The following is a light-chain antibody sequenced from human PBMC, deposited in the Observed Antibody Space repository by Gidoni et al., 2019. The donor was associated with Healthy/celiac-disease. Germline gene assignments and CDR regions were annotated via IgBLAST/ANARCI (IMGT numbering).Light chain of an antibody. CDR3: QQYYSTLLT. J-gene: IGKJ1*01. V-gene: IGKV4-1*01. CDR2: WAS. Sequence: SLITQSPASLDVSLGERATINCKSSQSVLYSSNNKNYLAWYQQKPGQPPKLLIYWASTRESGVPDRFSGSGSGTDFTLTIRSLQAEDVAVYYCQQYYSTLLTFGQGTKVEIK. CDR1: QSVLYSSNNKNY.